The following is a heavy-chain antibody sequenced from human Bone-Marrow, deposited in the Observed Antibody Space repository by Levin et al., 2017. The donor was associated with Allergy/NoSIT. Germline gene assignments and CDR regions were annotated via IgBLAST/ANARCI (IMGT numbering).Heavy chain of an antibody. CDR2: ISSSGGTI. D-gene: IGHD5-18*01. J-gene: IGHJ4*02. CDR1: GFTFSDYA. CDR3: VRDGYICGRNSPHFDY. Sequence: PGGSLRLSCAASGFTFSDYAMNWVRQAPGKGLEWVSYISSSGGTIYYADSVKGRFTISRDSAQNSLSLQMDSLRTEDTALYYCVRDGYICGRNSPHFDYWGQGTLVTVSS. V-gene: IGHV3-48*01.